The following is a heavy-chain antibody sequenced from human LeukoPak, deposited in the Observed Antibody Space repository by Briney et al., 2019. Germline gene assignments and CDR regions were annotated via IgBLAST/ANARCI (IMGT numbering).Heavy chain of an antibody. D-gene: IGHD3-3*01. CDR3: ARDVSNESITIFGVVIIGYGMDV. J-gene: IGHJ6*02. V-gene: IGHV3-7*01. CDR1: GFTFSSYW. Sequence: GGSLRLSCAASGFTFSSYWMSWVRQAPGKGLEWVANIKQDGSEKYYVDSVKGRFTISRDNAKNSLYLQMNSLRAEDTAVYYCARDVSNESITIFGVVIIGYGMDVWGQGTTVTVSS. CDR2: IKQDGSEK.